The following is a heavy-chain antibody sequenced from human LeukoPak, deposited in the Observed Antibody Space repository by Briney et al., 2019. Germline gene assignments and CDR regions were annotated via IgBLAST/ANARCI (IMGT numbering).Heavy chain of an antibody. J-gene: IGHJ4*02. CDR3: AREGGFYRPLDY. D-gene: IGHD3-3*01. CDR1: GDSISRYY. CDR2: MYHSGNT. Sequence: SETLSLTCIVSGDSISRYYWSWIRQPPGKGLEWIGYMYHSGNTNYNPSLKSRIAMSVDTSKKQFSLKLSSVTAADTAVYFCAREGGFYRPLDYSGQGTLVTVSS. V-gene: IGHV4-59*01.